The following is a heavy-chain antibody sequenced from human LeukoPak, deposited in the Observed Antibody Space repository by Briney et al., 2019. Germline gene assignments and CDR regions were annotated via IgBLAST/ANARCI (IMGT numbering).Heavy chain of an antibody. CDR3: TTAPGGNAVY. CDR2: IKSKTDGGTT. V-gene: IGHV3-15*01. D-gene: IGHD4-23*01. Sequence: VGRIKSKTDGGTTDYAAPVKGRFTISRDDSKNTLYLQMNSLKTEDTAVYYCTTAPGGNAVYWGQGTLVTVSS. J-gene: IGHJ4*02.